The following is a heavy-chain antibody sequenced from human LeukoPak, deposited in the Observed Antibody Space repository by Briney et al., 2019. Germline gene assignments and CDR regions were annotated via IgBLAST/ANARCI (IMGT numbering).Heavy chain of an antibody. D-gene: IGHD4-23*01. CDR2: LIVGNGNQ. CDR1: GFTFSSYW. V-gene: IGHV3-48*01. CDR3: ARDRNGGSFDY. Sequence: GGSLRLSCAASGFTFSSYWMHWVHQAPGKGLEWVSFLIVGNGNQHYADSVKGRFTISRDDAKNSLYLQMNSLRAEDTAVYYCARDRNGGSFDYWGQGTLVTVSS. J-gene: IGHJ4*02.